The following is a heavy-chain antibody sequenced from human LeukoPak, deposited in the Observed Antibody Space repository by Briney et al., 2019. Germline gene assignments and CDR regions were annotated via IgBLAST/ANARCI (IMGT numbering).Heavy chain of an antibody. CDR1: AGSITMPNY. V-gene: IGHV4/OR15-8*02. D-gene: IGHD7-27*01. CDR2: ISLSVYT. CDR3: SRETGPTSPFGH. J-gene: IGHJ4*02. Sequence: SESLSLTCGVAAGSITMPNYGSWVRQPPGQGLWWIGEISLSVYTGLNPSRSSPPSLSLVECKNHLSRSLASVTTTHTPVFFCSRETGPTSPFGHWGQRIPFTVTS.